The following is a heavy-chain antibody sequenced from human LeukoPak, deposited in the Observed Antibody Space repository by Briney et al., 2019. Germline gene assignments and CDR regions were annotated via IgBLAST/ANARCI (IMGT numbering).Heavy chain of an antibody. Sequence: ATVKVSYETSIGTFNNSAISWVRQDRGQGLVWLGGIMPLFGTAGYAQKFQGRVTITKNASTRTVYLELSSLRSEDTAVYYCARTAARDAFDIWGQGTMVTVSS. V-gene: IGHV1-69*05. D-gene: IGHD6-13*01. CDR2: IMPLFGTA. J-gene: IGHJ3*02. CDR1: IGTFNNSA. CDR3: ARTAARDAFDI.